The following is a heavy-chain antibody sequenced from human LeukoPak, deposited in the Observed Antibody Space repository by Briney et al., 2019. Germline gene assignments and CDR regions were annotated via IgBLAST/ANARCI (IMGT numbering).Heavy chain of an antibody. CDR2: IFSSGST. Sequence: SETLSLTCTVSGGSISNYYWSWIRQPPGKRLEWIGYIFSSGSTKYNPSLKSQVTISLDTSKNQFSLKLSSVTAADTAVYYCARGPAFDYWGQGTLVTVSS. J-gene: IGHJ4*02. CDR3: ARGPAFDY. V-gene: IGHV4-59*01. CDR1: GGSISNYY.